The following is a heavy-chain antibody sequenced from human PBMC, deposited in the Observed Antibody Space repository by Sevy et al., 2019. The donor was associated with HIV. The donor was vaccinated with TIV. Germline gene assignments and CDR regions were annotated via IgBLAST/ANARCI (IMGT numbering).Heavy chain of an antibody. CDR2: ISYGGST. D-gene: IGHD6-19*01. V-gene: IGHV4-39*01. CDR3: SRRVAVAGQGNEYFQH. CDR1: GGSITDKKYY. Sequence: QSQTLSLTCTVSGGSITDKKYYWAWIRQPPGKGLEWIGSISYGGSTYYNPSLQSRVTLSVDTCKNQFSPNLSSVTAADNARYYCSRRVAVAGQGNEYFQHWGRGTLVTVSS. J-gene: IGHJ1*01.